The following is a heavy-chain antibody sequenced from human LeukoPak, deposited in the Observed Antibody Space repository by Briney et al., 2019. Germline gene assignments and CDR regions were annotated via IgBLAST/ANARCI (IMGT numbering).Heavy chain of an antibody. CDR2: ISGSGGHT. CDR3: AKEGRLTVAAVVVENYFDF. V-gene: IGHV3-23*01. D-gene: IGHD3-22*01. J-gene: IGHJ4*01. Sequence: RGGYPSPSCVRSGFTFSRSGMSWVRLAPGKGLEWVSGISGSGGHTYYTDSVKGRCTISRDNPTTTVSLQMNSLTTDDTAVYYCAKEGRLTVAAVVVENYFDFWGQKPGHR. CDR1: GFTFSRSG.